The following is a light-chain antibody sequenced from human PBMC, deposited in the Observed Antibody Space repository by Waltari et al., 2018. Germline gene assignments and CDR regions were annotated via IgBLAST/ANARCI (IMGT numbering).Light chain of an antibody. J-gene: IGLJ1*01. CDR1: SSNTGAGYD. Sequence: QSVLTQPPSVSGPPGQRVTISCTGSSSNTGAGYDVHWYQQLPGTAPKRLIYGKSKRPSGVPDRFSGSKSGTSASLAITGLQAEDEADYYCQSYDSSLSGFYVFGTGTKVTVL. V-gene: IGLV1-40*01. CDR3: QSYDSSLSGFYV. CDR2: GKS.